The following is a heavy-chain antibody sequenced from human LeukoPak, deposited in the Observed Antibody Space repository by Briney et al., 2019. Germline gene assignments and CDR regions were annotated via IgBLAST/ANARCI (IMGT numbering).Heavy chain of an antibody. CDR3: VTGAEGWAY. D-gene: IGHD1-26*01. CDR1: GFTLSSSD. Sequence: GGALRLSCAASGFTLSSSDMHWVRQATGKGLEWVSGISSSGAAFYAGSVRGRFTISRENSKNSLYLQMNSLRAEDTAMYHCVTGAEGWAYWGQGALVTVSS. J-gene: IGHJ4*02. V-gene: IGHV3-13*01. CDR2: ISSSGAA.